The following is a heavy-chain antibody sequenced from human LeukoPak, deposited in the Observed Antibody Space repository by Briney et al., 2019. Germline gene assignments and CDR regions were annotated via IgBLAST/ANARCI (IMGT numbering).Heavy chain of an antibody. CDR2: IYYSGST. Sequence: SQTLSLTCTVSGGSISSGDYYWSWIRQPPGKGLEWIGYIYYSGSTYYNPSLKSRVTISVDTSKNQFPLKLSSVTAADTAVYYCARESIAARDSDYWGQGTLVTVSS. CDR3: ARESIAARDSDY. CDR1: GGSISSGDYY. J-gene: IGHJ4*02. V-gene: IGHV4-30-4*01. D-gene: IGHD6-6*01.